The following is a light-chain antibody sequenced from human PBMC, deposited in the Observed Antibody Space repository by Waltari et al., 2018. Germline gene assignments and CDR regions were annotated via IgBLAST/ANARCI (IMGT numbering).Light chain of an antibody. CDR3: AAWDDSLSGWV. J-gene: IGLJ3*02. V-gene: IGLV1-47*01. CDR2: RNN. CDR1: SSNIVSTY. Sequence: QSVLTQPPSASGTPGQRVTISCSGSSSNIVSTYVYWYQQLPGTAPKPLIYRNNQRPSGVPDRFSGSKSGTSASLAISGLRSEDEADYYCAAWDDSLSGWVFGGGTRLTVL.